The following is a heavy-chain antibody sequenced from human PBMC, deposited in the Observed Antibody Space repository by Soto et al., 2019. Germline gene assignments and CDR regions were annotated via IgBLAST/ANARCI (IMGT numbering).Heavy chain of an antibody. CDR3: ARDRVLQWFGEQDAYYMDV. J-gene: IGHJ6*03. V-gene: IGHV3-7*01. D-gene: IGHD3-10*01. CDR2: IKQDGSEK. Sequence: GGSLRLSCAASGFTFSSYWMSWVRQAPGKGLEWVANIKQDGSEKYYVDSVKGRFTISRDNAKNSLYLQMNSLRAEDTAVYYCARDRVLQWFGEQDAYYMDVWGKGTTVTVSS. CDR1: GFTFSSYW.